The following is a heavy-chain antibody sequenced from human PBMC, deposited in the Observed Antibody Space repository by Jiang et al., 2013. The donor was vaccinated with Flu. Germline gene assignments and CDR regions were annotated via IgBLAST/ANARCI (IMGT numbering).Heavy chain of an antibody. J-gene: IGHJ5*02. D-gene: IGHD6-13*01. CDR3: ARDLPGDIYTSNWSGFDA. Sequence: SQTLSLTCAISGDSVSSNEAAWNWIRQSPSRGLEWLGRTYYKSAWFDEYADSVESRISITPDTSKNHFSLHLKSVTPDDTAVYYCARDLPGDIYTSNWSGFDAWGQGTLVTVSS. CDR1: GDSVSSNEAA. CDR2: TYYKSAWFD. V-gene: IGHV6-1*01.